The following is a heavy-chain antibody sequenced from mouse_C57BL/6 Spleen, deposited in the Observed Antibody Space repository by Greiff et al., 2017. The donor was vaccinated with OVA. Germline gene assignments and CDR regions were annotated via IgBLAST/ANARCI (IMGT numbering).Heavy chain of an antibody. CDR1: GFTFSSYT. CDR3: ARQGGHYYGSSWYFDY. V-gene: IGHV5-9*01. J-gene: IGHJ2*01. Sequence: EVQLVESGGGLVKPGGSLKLSCAASGFTFSSYTMSWVRQTPEKRLEWVATISGGGGNTYYPDSVKGRFTISRDNAKNTLYLQMSSLRSEDTALYYCARQGGHYYGSSWYFDYWGQGTTLTVSS. CDR2: ISGGGGNT. D-gene: IGHD1-1*01.